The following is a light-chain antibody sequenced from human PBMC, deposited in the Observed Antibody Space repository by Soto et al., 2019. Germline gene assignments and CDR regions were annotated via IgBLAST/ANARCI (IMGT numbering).Light chain of an antibody. V-gene: IGKV3-20*01. Sequence: ENVLTQSPGTLSLSPGDGATLSCRARPGITSTYLAWYQQKPGRAPRLLIYAASRRATGIPDRFSGSGAGTDFTLTISRLEPEDFAVYYCHHFSSSPPRYTFGQWTKLEIK. CDR3: HHFSSSPPRYT. J-gene: IGKJ2*01. CDR2: AAS. CDR1: PGITSTY.